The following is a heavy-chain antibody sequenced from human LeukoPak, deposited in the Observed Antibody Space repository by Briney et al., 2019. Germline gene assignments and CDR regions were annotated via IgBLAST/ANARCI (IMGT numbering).Heavy chain of an antibody. V-gene: IGHV3-11*01. J-gene: IGHJ3*02. CDR2: ISNTGSTT. CDR1: GFTFSDYY. D-gene: IGHD6-19*01. CDR3: AKLPHSAWYSSRAFDT. Sequence: GGSLRLSCAASGFTFSDYYMTWVRQAPGKGLEWVSYISNTGSTTYYADSVKGRFIISRDNSKNTLNLQMSSLRAEDTAVYYCAKLPHSAWYSSRAFDTWGQGTMVTVSS.